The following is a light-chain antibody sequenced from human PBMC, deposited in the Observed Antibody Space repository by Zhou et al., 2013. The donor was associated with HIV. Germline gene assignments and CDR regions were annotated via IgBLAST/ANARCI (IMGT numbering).Light chain of an antibody. J-gene: IGKJ1*01. CDR2: KAT. CDR1: ESVVNW. Sequence: EIQMTQSPSTLSASVGDRVVITCRASESVVNWLAWYQQKAGEAPRLLIYKATELENGVPSRFSGRGSGTEFTLTISSLQREDFATYYCQQFHKFSTFGQGT. V-gene: IGKV1-5*03. CDR3: QQFHKFST.